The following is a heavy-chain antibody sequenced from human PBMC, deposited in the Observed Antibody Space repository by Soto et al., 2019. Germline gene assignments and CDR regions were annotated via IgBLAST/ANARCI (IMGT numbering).Heavy chain of an antibody. CDR2: IYHSGST. CDR3: ARSPDSSGYYPRWYYYGMDV. D-gene: IGHD3-22*01. CDR1: GGTINSTSYYW. J-gene: IGHJ6*02. Sequence: SETLSLTCPVSGGTINSTSYYWWSWVRQPPGKGLEWIGEIYHSGSTNYNPSLKSRVTISVDKSKNQFSLKLSSVTAADTAVYYCARSPDSSGYYPRWYYYGMDVWGQGTTVTVSS. V-gene: IGHV4-4*02.